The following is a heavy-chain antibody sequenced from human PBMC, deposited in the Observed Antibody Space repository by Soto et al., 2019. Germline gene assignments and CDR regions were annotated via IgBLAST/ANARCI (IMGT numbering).Heavy chain of an antibody. V-gene: IGHV4-34*01. CDR1: GGSFSGYY. D-gene: IGHD2-8*01. CDR2: INHSGST. J-gene: IGHJ6*02. Sequence: SETLSLTCAVYGGSFSGYYWSWIRQPPGKGLEWIGEINHSGSTNYNPSLKSRVTISVDTSKNQFSLKLSSVTAADTAVYYCARTTRYWTNGVCYWSDDYYGMDVWGQGTTVTVSS. CDR3: ARTTRYWTNGVCYWSDDYYGMDV.